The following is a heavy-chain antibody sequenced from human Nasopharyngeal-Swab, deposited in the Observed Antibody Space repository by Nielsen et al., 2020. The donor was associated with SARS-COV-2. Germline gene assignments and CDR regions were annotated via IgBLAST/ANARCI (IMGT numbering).Heavy chain of an antibody. CDR3: ARVKYYDFWSGYYPEAYYYYGMDV. CDR1: GFIFKNYA. D-gene: IGHD3-3*01. CDR2: ISSSGSTI. V-gene: IGHV3-48*03. J-gene: IGHJ6*02. Sequence: GESLKISCSASGFIFKNYAMNWVRQAPGKGLEWVSCISSSGSTIYYADSVKGRFTISRDNAKNSLYLQMNSLRAEDTAVYYCARVKYYDFWSGYYPEAYYYYGMDVWGQGTTVTVSS.